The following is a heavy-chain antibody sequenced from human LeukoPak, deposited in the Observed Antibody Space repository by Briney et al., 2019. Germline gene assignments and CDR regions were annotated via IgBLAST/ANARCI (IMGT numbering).Heavy chain of an antibody. CDR3: ARDLRSYSLAYGMDV. CDR1: GYTFTGYY. J-gene: IGHJ6*02. D-gene: IGHD2-15*01. Sequence: ASVKVSCKASGYTFTGYYMHWVRQAPGQGLEWMGWINPNSGGTNYAQKFQGRVTMTRDTSISTAYMELSRLRSDDTAVYYCARDLRSYSLAYGMDVWGQGTTVTVSS. CDR2: INPNSGGT. V-gene: IGHV1-2*02.